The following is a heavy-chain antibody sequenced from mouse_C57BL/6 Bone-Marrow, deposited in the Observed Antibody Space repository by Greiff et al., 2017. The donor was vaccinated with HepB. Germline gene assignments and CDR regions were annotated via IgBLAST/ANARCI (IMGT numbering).Heavy chain of an antibody. CDR2: ISSGGSYT. V-gene: IGHV5-6*01. J-gene: IGHJ3*01. CDR1: GFTFSSYG. CDR3: ARQWS. Sequence: EVKLQESGGDLVKPGGSLKLSCAASGFTFSSYGMSWVRQTPDKRLEWVATISSGGSYTYYPDSVKGRFTISIDNAKNNLYLQMSSLKAEDTAMDYCARQWSRGQGTLVTVSA. D-gene: IGHD1-1*02.